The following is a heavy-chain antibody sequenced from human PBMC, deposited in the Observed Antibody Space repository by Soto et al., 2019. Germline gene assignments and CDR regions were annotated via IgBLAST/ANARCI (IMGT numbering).Heavy chain of an antibody. CDR2: ISYDGSNR. J-gene: IGHJ6*04. CDR1: GFTFSRSG. Sequence: TGGALTLSCEPSGFTFSRSGMHSVRQAPGKGLEWVAVISYDGSNRYYADSVKGRFTISRDNSKNTLYLQMNSLRAEDTAVYYCAKGLSTYDILAGATDVWGKGSTVTVSS. D-gene: IGHD3-9*01. V-gene: IGHV3-30*18. CDR3: AKGLSTYDILAGATDV.